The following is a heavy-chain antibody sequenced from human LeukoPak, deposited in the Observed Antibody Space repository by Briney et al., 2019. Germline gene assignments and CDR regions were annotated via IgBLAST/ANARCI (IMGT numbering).Heavy chain of an antibody. CDR3: ASVGGLGNAFDI. D-gene: IGHD1-26*01. V-gene: IGHV4-59*08. J-gene: IGHJ3*02. CDR2: IYYSGST. CDR1: GGSISSYY. Sequence: PSETLSLTCTVSGGSISSYYWSWIRQPPGKGLEWIGYIYYSGSTSYNPSLKSRVTISVDTSKNQFSLKLSSVTAADTAVYYCASVGGLGNAFDIWGQGTMVTVSS.